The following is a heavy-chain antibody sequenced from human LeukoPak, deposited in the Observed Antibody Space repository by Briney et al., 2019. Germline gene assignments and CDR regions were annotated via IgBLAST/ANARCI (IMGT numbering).Heavy chain of an antibody. D-gene: IGHD6-6*01. J-gene: IGHJ1*01. CDR3: ARDPTSSSLRYFQH. Sequence: GGSLRLPCAASGFTFDDYGMSWVRQAPGKELEWVSGINWNGGSTGYADSVKGRFTISRDNAKNSLYLQMNSLRAEDTALYYCARDPTSSSLRYFQHWGQGTLVTVSS. CDR1: GFTFDDYG. CDR2: INWNGGST. V-gene: IGHV3-20*04.